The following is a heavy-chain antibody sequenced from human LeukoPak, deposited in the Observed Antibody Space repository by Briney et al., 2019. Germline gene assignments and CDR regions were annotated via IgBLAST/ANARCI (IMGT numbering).Heavy chain of an antibody. CDR1: GFTFSSYG. D-gene: IGHD1/OR15-1a*01. Sequence: PGGSLRLSCAASGFTFSSYGMHWVRQAPGKGLEWVAFIRYDGSNKYYADSVEGRFTISRDNSENTLYLQMNSLRVEDTAVYYCVRDNNGDYWGQGTLVTVSS. J-gene: IGHJ4*02. V-gene: IGHV3-30*02. CDR3: VRDNNGDY. CDR2: IRYDGSNK.